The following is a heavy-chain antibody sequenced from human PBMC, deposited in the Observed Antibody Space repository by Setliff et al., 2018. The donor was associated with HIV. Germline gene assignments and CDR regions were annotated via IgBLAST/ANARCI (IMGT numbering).Heavy chain of an antibody. CDR2: IYTSGSS. V-gene: IGHV4-61*02. D-gene: IGHD3-16*01. J-gene: IGHJ4*02. CDR3: ARVPLSSPSRPGGYFDY. CDR1: GGSISSDSYY. Sequence: PSETLSLTCTVSGGSISSDSYYWSWIRQPAGKGLEWIGRIYTSGSSNYNPSLKSRVTISVDTSKNQFSLKLNSVTAADTAVYYCARVPLSSPSRPGGYFDYWGQGTLVTVSS.